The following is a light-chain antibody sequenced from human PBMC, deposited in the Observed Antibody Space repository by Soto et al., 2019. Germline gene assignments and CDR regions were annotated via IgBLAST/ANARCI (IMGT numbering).Light chain of an antibody. J-gene: IGLJ3*02. Sequence: QSALTQPRSLSGSPGQSVTISCTGTSGDVGGYNYVAWYQQRAGEAPELMIYDVTKRPSGVPDRFSGSKSGNTAFLTISGLHSEDEADYYCCSYEGSYLWVFGGGTKLTVL. V-gene: IGLV2-11*01. CDR2: DVT. CDR3: CSYEGSYLWV. CDR1: SGDVGGYNY.